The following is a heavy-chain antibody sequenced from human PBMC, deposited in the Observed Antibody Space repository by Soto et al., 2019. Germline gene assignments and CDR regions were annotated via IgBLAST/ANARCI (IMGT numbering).Heavy chain of an antibody. CDR3: AKDVVMASRQYLDF. Sequence: EASVKVSCKASGYTFTTYYMYWVRQAPGQGLEWMGIINPSGGSTSFAQKFQGRVTMTRDTSTSTVYMELISLTSEDTAVYYSAKDVVMASRQYLDFWGQGTLVTVSS. J-gene: IGHJ4*02. CDR2: INPSGGST. V-gene: IGHV1-46*01. D-gene: IGHD6-6*01. CDR1: GYTFTTYY.